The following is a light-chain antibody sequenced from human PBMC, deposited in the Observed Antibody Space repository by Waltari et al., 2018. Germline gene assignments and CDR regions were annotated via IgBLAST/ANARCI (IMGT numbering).Light chain of an antibody. V-gene: IGLV2-8*01. CDR3: SSYAGSDNWGL. CDR2: EVS. CDR1: SSDVGGYNY. J-gene: IGLJ2*01. Sequence: QSALTQPPSASGSPGQSVTISCTGPSSDVGGYNYVPWYQQHPGKAPKPIIYEVSKRPSGVPDRFSGSKSGNTSSLTVSGLQAEDEADYYCSSYAGSDNWGLFGGGTKLTVL.